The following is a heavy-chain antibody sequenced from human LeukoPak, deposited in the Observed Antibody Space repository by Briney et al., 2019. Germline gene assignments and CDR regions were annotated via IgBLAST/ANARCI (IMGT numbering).Heavy chain of an antibody. J-gene: IGHJ4*02. D-gene: IGHD6-13*01. CDR3: ARDGSSSYRFDY. CDR1: GFTFSSYS. V-gene: IGHV3-21*01. CDR2: ISSSSSYI. Sequence: AGSLRLSCAASGFTFSSYSMNWVRQAPGKGLEWVSSISSSSSYIYYADSVKGRFTISRDNAKNSLYLQMNSLRAEDAAVYYCARDGSSSYRFDYWGQGTLVTVSS.